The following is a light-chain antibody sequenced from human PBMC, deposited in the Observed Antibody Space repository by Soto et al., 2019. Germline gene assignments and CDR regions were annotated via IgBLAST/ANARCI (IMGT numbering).Light chain of an antibody. V-gene: IGLV2-14*01. Sequence: QSVLTQPASVSGSPGQSITISCTGTSSDVGGYNYVSWYQHHPGKAPKLTIYEVSNRPSGVSNRFSGSKSGNTASLTISGLQAEDEADYYCSSYTSSSTVVFGGGTQLTVL. CDR2: EVS. CDR3: SSYTSSSTVV. CDR1: SSDVGGYNY. J-gene: IGLJ2*01.